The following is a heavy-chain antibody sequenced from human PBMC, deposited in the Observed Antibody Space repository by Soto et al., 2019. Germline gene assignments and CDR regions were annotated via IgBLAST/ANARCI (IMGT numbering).Heavy chain of an antibody. V-gene: IGHV1-18*01. CDR1: GYTFTNYG. CDR3: SRGTSLPASGDY. J-gene: IGHJ4*01. Sequence: QVQLVQSGAEVKKPGASVKVSCKASGYTFTNYGINWVRQAPGQGLEWLGWVSAYNGERRYAQRVQARVIMTTDTSMTTAYMELRSLRSDDTAVYYCSRGTSLPASGDYWGQGTLVTVSS. D-gene: IGHD2-2*01. CDR2: VSAYNGER.